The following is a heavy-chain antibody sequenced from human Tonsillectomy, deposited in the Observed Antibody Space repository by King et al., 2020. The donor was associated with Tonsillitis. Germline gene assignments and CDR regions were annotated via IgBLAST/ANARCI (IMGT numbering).Heavy chain of an antibody. V-gene: IGHV3-23*04. CDR1: GFTFSSYA. CDR2: ISDSGVST. CDR3: RLEKDDK. Sequence: VQLVESGGDLVQPGGSLRLSCAASGFTFSSYAMSWVRQAPGKGLDWVSGISDSGVSTYYADSVKGRFTISRDNSKNTLYLQMNSLRAEDTAVYHCRLEKDDKWGQGTVVSVSS. J-gene: IGHJ4*02. D-gene: IGHD1-1*01.